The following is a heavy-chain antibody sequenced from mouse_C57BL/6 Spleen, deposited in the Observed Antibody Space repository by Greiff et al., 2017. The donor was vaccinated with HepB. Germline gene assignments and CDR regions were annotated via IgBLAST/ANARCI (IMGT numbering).Heavy chain of an antibody. CDR2: IYPRDGST. V-gene: IGHV1-78*01. D-gene: IGHD1-1*01. CDR3: ARYWGLITTVVAPVAY. Sequence: QVQLKESDAELVKPGASVKISCKVSGYTFTDHTIHWMKQRPEQGLEWIGYIYPRDGSTKYNEKFKGKATLTADKSSSTAYMQHTSLTSEYSEVYVWARYWGLITTVVAPVAYWGQGTLVTVSA. J-gene: IGHJ3*01. CDR1: GYTFTDHT.